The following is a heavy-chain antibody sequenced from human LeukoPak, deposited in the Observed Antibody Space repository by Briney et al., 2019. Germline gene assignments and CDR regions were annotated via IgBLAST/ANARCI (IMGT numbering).Heavy chain of an antibody. CDR2: ISGSGGTT. J-gene: IGHJ4*02. V-gene: IGHV3-23*01. D-gene: IGHD6-19*01. Sequence: PGGSLRLSCAAPGFTFSSSVMTWVRQAPGKGLEWVSTISGSGGTTYYADSVKGRFTISRDNSKNTLFLQMNSLRAEDTAVYYCAKVVVGSSGWYYFDYWGQGTLVTVSS. CDR3: AKVVVGSSGWYYFDY. CDR1: GFTFSSSV.